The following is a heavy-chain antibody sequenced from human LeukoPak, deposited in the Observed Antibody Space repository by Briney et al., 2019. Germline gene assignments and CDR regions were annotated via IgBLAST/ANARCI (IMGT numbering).Heavy chain of an antibody. CDR1: GFSFSNYW. V-gene: IGHV3-7*03. D-gene: IGHD6-19*01. CDR2: IKQDGSEG. CDR3: VRNLAVAGTCFDS. Sequence: GSLRLSCAASGFSFSNYWMSWVRQAPGKGLEWVANIKQDGSEGYYLDSMKGRFTISRDNAESSLYLQMNSLRVEDTAVYYCVRNLAVAGTCFDSWGQGTLVTVSS. J-gene: IGHJ4*02.